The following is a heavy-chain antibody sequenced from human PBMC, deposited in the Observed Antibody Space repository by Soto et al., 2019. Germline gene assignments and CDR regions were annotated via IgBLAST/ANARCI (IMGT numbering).Heavy chain of an antibody. CDR3: ARDLGGCSSTSCYIWWGYYFDY. D-gene: IGHD2-2*02. Sequence: QVQLVESGGGVVQPGRSLRLSCAASGFTFSSYAMHWVRQAPGKGLEWVAVISYDGSNKYYADSVKGRFTISRDNSKNTLYLQMNSLRAEDTAVYYCARDLGGCSSTSCYIWWGYYFDYWGQGTLVTVS. V-gene: IGHV3-30-3*01. J-gene: IGHJ4*02. CDR1: GFTFSSYA. CDR2: ISYDGSNK.